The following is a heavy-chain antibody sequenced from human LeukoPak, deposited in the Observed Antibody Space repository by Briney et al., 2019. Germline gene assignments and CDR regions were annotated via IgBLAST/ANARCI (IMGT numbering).Heavy chain of an antibody. J-gene: IGHJ4*02. V-gene: IGHV4-38-2*01. CDR3: ARGGSYLPDDY. CDR1: GYSISSGYY. Sequence: SETLSLTCAVSGYSISSGYYWVWIRQPPGKGLEWIGSIYHSGSTYYNPSLKSRVTISVDTSKNQFSLKLSSVTAADTAVYYCARGGSYLPDDYWGQGTLVTVSS. D-gene: IGHD1-26*01. CDR2: IYHSGST.